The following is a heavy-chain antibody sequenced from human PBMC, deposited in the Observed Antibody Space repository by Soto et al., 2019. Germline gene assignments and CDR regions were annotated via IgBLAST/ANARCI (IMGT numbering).Heavy chain of an antibody. V-gene: IGHV3-66*01. CDR3: ARARNKDPPLDY. CDR1: GFTVSSSY. J-gene: IGHJ4*02. Sequence: EVQLVESGGGLVQPGGSLRLSCAASGFTVSSSYMTWVRQAPGKGLEWVSVIYGDGNTYYAESVKGRFTISRDNSKNSLYLQMNSLRADDTALYFCARARNKDPPLDYWGQGTLVTVSS. CDR2: IYGDGNT.